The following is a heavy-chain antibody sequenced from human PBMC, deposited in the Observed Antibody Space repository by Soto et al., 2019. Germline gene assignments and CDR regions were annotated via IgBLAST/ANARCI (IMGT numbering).Heavy chain of an antibody. V-gene: IGHV2-70*20. CDR3: VRGEVPSTMVMFFDY. D-gene: IGHD3-10*01. CDR1: GFSLTTLGMS. Sequence: SGPTLVNPTQTLTLTCSFSGFSLTTLGMSVSWVRQPPGKALEWLALINWEDDKYYRPSLETRLTISKDTSTNRVLLTMTKLDPADTATYYCVRGEVPSTMVMFFDYRGQGALVTVSS. J-gene: IGHJ4*02. CDR2: INWEDDK.